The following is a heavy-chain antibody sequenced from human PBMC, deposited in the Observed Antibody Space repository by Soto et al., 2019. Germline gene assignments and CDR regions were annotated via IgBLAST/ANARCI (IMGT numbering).Heavy chain of an antibody. Sequence: SETLSLTCTPSGGSVRAPDWWNWVRQSPDKGLEWIAEVHISGHSNYNPSLRSRVSVSIDSSKNQFYLNLNSVTAADTAIYYCARVRQGCSANNCYFDHWGQGTQVTVSS. CDR2: VHISGHS. CDR1: GGSVRAPDW. CDR3: ARVRQGCSANNCYFDH. J-gene: IGHJ4*03. V-gene: IGHV4-4*02. D-gene: IGHD1-1*01.